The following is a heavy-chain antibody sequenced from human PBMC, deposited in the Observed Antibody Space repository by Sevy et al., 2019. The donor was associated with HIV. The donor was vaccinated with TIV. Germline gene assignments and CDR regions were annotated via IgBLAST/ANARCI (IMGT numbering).Heavy chain of an antibody. Sequence: GGSLRLSCAASGFTFSSYGMHWVRQAPGKGLEWVAFIRYDGSKKQYADSVKGRFTISRDNSKNTMYLQMNSLRVEDTALFYCARERDENSSGWSVPFDNWGQGTLVTVSS. J-gene: IGHJ4*02. CDR2: IRYDGSKK. CDR1: GFTFSSYG. CDR3: ARERDENSSGWSVPFDN. V-gene: IGHV3-30*02. D-gene: IGHD6-19*01.